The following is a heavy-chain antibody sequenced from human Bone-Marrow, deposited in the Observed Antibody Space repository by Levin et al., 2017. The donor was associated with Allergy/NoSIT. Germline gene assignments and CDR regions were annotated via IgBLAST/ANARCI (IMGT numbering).Heavy chain of an antibody. J-gene: IGHJ4*02. CDR1: GGSISGGGYY. Sequence: SQTLSLTCTVSGGSISGGGYYWSWNRQHPGKGLEWIGYIYYSGNTYYNPSLKSRVIISVVTSKNQLSLKLTSVTVADTAVYYCARFNGYDSDYWGQGTLVTVSS. CDR2: IYYSGNT. D-gene: IGHD5-12*01. V-gene: IGHV4-31*03. CDR3: ARFNGYDSDY.